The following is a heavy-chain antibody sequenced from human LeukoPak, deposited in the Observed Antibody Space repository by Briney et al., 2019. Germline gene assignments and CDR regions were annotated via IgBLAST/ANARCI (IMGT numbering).Heavy chain of an antibody. CDR3: AERGSGWYFHN. CDR2: IHHSGST. D-gene: IGHD6-19*01. CDR1: GGSISSNNW. Sequence: SETLSLTCAVSGGSISSNNWWNWVRQPPGKGLEWIGEIHHSGSTHYNPSRKSRLTISIYKSTNQFSLKSTSVAAADTAVYYCAERGSGWYFHNWGQGTLVTVSS. J-gene: IGHJ4*02. V-gene: IGHV4-4*02.